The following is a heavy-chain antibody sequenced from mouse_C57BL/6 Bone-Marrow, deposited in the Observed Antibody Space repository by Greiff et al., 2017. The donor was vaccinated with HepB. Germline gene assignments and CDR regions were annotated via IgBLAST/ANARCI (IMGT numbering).Heavy chain of an antibody. CDR3: TGPDGYYVYYAMDY. CDR1: GFTFSNYW. Sequence: EVKLVESGGGLVQPGGSMKLSCVASGFTFSNYWMNWVRQSPEKGLEWVAQIRLKSDNYATHYAESVKGRFTISRDDSKSSVYLQMNNLRAEDTGIYYCTGPDGYYVYYAMDYWGQGTSVTVSS. V-gene: IGHV6-3*01. D-gene: IGHD2-3*01. CDR2: IRLKSDNYAT. J-gene: IGHJ4*01.